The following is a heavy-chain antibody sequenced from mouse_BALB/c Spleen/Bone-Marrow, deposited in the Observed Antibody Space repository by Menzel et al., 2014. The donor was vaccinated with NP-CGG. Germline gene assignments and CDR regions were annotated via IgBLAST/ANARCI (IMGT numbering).Heavy chain of an antibody. CDR1: GYTFTSYW. CDR2: IYPSDSYT. CDR3: TRQYGDYYAMDY. J-gene: IGHJ4*01. V-gene: IGHV1-69*02. Sequence: VQLQESGAELVRPGASVKVSCKASGYTFTSYWINWVKQRPGQGLEWIGNIYPSDSYTNYNQNFKDKATLTVGKSSSTAYMQHSSPTSEDSAVYYCTRQYGDYYAMDYWGQGTSVTVSS. D-gene: IGHD2-13*01.